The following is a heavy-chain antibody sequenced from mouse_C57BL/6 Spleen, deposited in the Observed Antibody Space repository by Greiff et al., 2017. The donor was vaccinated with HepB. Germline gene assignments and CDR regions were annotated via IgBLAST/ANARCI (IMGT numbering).Heavy chain of an antibody. V-gene: IGHV10-1*01. CDR3: VRRGGIDYYAMDY. Sequence: EVKLMESGGGLVQPKGSLKLSCAASGFSFNTYAMNWVRQAPGKGLEWVARIRSKSNNYATYYADSVKDRFTISRDDSESMLYLQMNNLKTEDTAMYYCVRRGGIDYYAMDYCGQGTAATVSS. J-gene: IGHJ4*01. CDR2: IRSKSNNYAT. CDR1: GFSFNTYA.